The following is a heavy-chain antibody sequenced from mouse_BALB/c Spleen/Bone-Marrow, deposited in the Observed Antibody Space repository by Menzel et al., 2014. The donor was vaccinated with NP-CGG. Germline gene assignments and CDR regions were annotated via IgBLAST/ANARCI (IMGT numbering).Heavy chain of an antibody. Sequence: VHVKQSGAELVKPGASVKLSCTASGFNIKDTYMHWVKQRPGQGLEWIGRIDPANGNTKYDPKFQGKATITADTSSNTAYLQLSSLTSEDTAVYYCAFIYYGYAMDYWGQGTSVTVSS. CDR1: GFNIKDTY. CDR3: AFIYYGYAMDY. CDR2: IDPANGNT. D-gene: IGHD2-1*01. J-gene: IGHJ4*01. V-gene: IGHV14-3*02.